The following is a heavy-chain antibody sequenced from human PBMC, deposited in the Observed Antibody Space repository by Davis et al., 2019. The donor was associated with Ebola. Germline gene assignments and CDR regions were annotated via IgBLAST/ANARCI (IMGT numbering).Heavy chain of an antibody. D-gene: IGHD3-3*01. CDR2: INPEATTT. J-gene: IGHJ6*02. V-gene: IGHV3-74*01. CDR1: GFTSRSYW. CDR3: ARDPTRTYYDFWSGSSDYYYGMDV. Sequence: GESLKISCEASGFTSRSYWMHWVRQAPGKGLVWVSRINPEATTTNYADSVKGRFTISRDNAKNTLYLQMNSLRAEDTAVYYCARDPTRTYYDFWSGSSDYYYGMDVWGQGTTVTVSS.